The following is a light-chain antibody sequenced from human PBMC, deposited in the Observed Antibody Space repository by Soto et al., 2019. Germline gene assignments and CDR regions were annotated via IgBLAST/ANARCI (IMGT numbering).Light chain of an antibody. J-gene: IGLJ1*01. CDR2: EVS. CDR3: SSYTSGSTLV. Sequence: ALTQPASVSGSPGQSITISCTGTTSDVGGYNYVSWYQHHPDKAPKLMIYEVSNRPSGVSNRFSGSKSGNTASLTISGLQTADEADYYCSSYTSGSTLVFGTGTKVTVL. CDR1: TSDVGGYNY. V-gene: IGLV2-14*01.